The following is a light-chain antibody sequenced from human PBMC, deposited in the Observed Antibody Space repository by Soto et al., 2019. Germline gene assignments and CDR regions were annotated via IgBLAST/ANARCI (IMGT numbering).Light chain of an antibody. Sequence: QPVLTQPPSVSGAPGQRVTISCTGSSSNIGAGYDVHWYQQLPGTAPKLLIYGNSNRPSGVPDRFSGSKSGTSASLAITGLQAEDEADYYCQSYDSSLSRNWVFGGGTKVTVL. CDR1: SSNIGAGYD. CDR2: GNS. V-gene: IGLV1-40*01. J-gene: IGLJ3*02. CDR3: QSYDSSLSRNWV.